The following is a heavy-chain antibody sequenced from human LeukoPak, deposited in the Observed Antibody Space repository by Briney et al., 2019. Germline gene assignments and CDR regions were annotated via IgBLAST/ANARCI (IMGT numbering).Heavy chain of an antibody. V-gene: IGHV1-69*13. CDR1: GGXFSSYA. D-gene: IGHD6-19*01. Sequence: SVKVSCMASGGXFSSYAMSWVRQAPGQGLEWMGGIIPIFGTANYAQKFQGRVTITADESTSTAYMELSSLRSEDTAVYYCATGVPSGWYRWYFDYWGQGTLVTVYS. J-gene: IGHJ4*02. CDR3: ATGVPSGWYRWYFDY. CDR2: IIPIFGTA.